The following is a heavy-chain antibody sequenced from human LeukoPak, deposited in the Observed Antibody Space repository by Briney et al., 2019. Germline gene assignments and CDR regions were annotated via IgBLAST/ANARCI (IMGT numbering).Heavy chain of an antibody. Sequence: GASVKVSCKASGYTFTSYDINWVRQATGQGLEWMGWMNPNSGNTGYAQKFQGRVTMTRNTSISTAYMELSSLRSEDTAVYYCARGLAVAGTLRLIGYWGQGTLATVSS. CDR2: MNPNSGNT. J-gene: IGHJ4*02. CDR1: GYTFTSYD. V-gene: IGHV1-8*01. CDR3: ARGLAVAGTLRLIGY. D-gene: IGHD6-19*01.